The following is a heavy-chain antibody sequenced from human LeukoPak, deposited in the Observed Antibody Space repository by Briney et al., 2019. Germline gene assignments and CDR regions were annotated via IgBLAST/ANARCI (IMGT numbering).Heavy chain of an antibody. J-gene: IGHJ4*02. CDR1: GASFSSGYYY. CDR2: MHPSGST. V-gene: IGHV4-61*01. CDR3: ARGRDAYKVGY. Sequence: SETLSLTCTVSGASFSSGYYYWNWMRQPPGKGLEWIGYMHPSGSTNYNSSLKSRVTISVDTSKNQFSLRLNSVTAADTAVYYCARGRDAYKVGYWGQGSLVTVSS. D-gene: IGHD5-24*01.